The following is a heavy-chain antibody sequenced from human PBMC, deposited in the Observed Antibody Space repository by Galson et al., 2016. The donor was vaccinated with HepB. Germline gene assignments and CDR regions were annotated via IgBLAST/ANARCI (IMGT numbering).Heavy chain of an antibody. J-gene: IGHJ4*02. D-gene: IGHD5-24*01. V-gene: IGHV3-15*07. CDR1: GFTFSNAR. CDR3: TTGEDGYGY. Sequence: SLRLSCAASGFTFSNARMNWVRQAPGKGLEWVGRIKSKTHGGTTDYAAPVKGRFTISRDDSRNTLYLQMNSLKTEDTAVYYCTTGEDGYGYWGQGTLVTVSS. CDR2: IKSKTHGGTT.